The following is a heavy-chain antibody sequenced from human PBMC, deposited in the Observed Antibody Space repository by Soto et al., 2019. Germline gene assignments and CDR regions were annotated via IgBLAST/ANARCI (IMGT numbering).Heavy chain of an antibody. CDR2: ISSSSSYI. CDR1: GFTFSSYS. V-gene: IGHV3-21*01. Sequence: GGSLRLSCAASGFTFSSYSMNWVRQAPGKGLERVSSISSSSSYIYYADSVKGRFTISRDNAKNSLYLQMNSLRAEDTAVYYCARGYCSSTSCYEFDYWGQGTLVTVSS. CDR3: ARGYCSSTSCYEFDY. D-gene: IGHD2-2*01. J-gene: IGHJ4*02.